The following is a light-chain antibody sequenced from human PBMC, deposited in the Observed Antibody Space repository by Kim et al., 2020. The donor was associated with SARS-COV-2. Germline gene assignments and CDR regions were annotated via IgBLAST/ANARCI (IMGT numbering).Light chain of an antibody. CDR3: NSWDSSSNHLV. CDR1: SLRSYY. CDR2: GKK. Sequence: SSELTQDPAVSVALGQTVRITCQGDSLRSYYGSWYQQKPGQAPVLVMYGKKNRPSGIPDRFFGSSSGNTAFLTITGAQAQDEADYYCNSWDSSSNHLVFGGGTKVTVL. V-gene: IGLV3-19*01. J-gene: IGLJ2*01.